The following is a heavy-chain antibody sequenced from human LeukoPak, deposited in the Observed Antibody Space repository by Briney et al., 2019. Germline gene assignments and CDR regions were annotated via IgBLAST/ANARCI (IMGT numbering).Heavy chain of an antibody. V-gene: IGHV3-21*01. J-gene: IGHJ4*02. CDR2: ISSSSSYI. D-gene: IGHD6-13*01. CDR3: ASAGSSSWSVDY. CDR1: GFTFSSYS. Sequence: PGGSLRLSCAASGFTFSSYSMNWVRQAPGKGLEWVSSISSSSSYIYYADSVKGRFTISRDNAKNSLYLQMNSLRAEDTAVYYCASAGSSSWSVDYWGQGTLVTVSS.